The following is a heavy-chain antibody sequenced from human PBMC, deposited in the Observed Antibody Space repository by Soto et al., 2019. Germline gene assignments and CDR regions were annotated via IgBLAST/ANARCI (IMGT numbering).Heavy chain of an antibody. CDR3: ARSPLSYDYVRQTWREVGDSFDV. J-gene: IGHJ3*01. D-gene: IGHD3-10*02. V-gene: IGHV4-34*12. CDR1: NSSLGAFH. Sequence: SETLSLTCAIYNSSLGAFHWTWIRQPPGKGLEWIGELIHGGSTNYNPSLKSRVTFSLDTTKSQFSLHVMSVTAADTAVYYCARSPLSYDYVRQTWREVGDSFDVWGRGTSVTVSS. CDR2: LIHGGST.